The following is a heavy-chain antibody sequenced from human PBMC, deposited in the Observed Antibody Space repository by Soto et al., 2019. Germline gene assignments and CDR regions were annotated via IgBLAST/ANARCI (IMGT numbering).Heavy chain of an antibody. CDR3: ERHRAYISMIRPHNPRSIDS. V-gene: IGHV4-39*01. CDR1: GGCINRSSSY. CDR2: IYYSGST. Sequence: SETLSLTCTVSGGCINRSSSYWGWIRQPPGKGLEWIGSIYYSGSTYYNPSLKSRVTISVDTSKNQFSLKLSSVTAADTAVYYCERHRAYISMIRPHNPRSIDSCCPGT. J-gene: IGHJ5*01. D-gene: IGHD3-22*01.